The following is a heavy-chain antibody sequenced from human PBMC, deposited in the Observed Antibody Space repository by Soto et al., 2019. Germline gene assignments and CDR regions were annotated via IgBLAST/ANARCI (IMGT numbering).Heavy chain of an antibody. V-gene: IGHV3-23*01. Sequence: GGSLRLSCAASGFTFSSYAMHWARQAPGKGLEWVSAISGGGGSTYYADSVKGRFTISRDNSKNTLYLQMNSLRADDTAVYYCAKAPNSALRSAFDIWGQGTMVTVSS. CDR1: GFTFSSYA. CDR3: AKAPNSALRSAFDI. J-gene: IGHJ3*02. CDR2: ISGGGGST.